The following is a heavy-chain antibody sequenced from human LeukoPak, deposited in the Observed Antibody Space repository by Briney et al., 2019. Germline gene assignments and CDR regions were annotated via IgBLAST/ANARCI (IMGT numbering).Heavy chain of an antibody. D-gene: IGHD2-2*01. J-gene: IGHJ6*03. CDR1: GGSISSGSYY. CDR3: ARGIRGYCSSTSCYYYYYMDV. Sequence: SETLSLTCTVSGGSISSGSYYWSWIRQPAGKGLEWIGRIYTSGSTNYNPSLKSRVTISVDTSKNQFSLKLSSVTAADTAVYYCARGIRGYCSSTSCYYYYYMDVWGKGTTVTVSS. CDR2: IYTSGST. V-gene: IGHV4-61*02.